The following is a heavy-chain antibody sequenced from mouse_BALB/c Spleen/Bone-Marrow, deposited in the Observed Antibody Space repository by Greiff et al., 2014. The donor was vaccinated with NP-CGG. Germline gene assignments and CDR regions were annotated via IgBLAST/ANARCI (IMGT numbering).Heavy chain of an antibody. Sequence: VQLQQSGADLMKPGASVKISCKATGYTFSSYWMEWVKQRPGHGLEWIGEILPGSGSSNYNEKFKGKATFTADTSSNTAYMQLSSLTSEDSDVYYCARRGVHYWYFDVWGAGTTVTVSP. CDR1: GYTFSSYW. CDR3: ARRGVHYWYFDV. J-gene: IGHJ1*01. CDR2: ILPGSGSS. V-gene: IGHV1-9*01.